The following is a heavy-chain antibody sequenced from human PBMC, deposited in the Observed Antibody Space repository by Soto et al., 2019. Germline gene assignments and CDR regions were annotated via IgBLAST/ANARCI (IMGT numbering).Heavy chain of an antibody. Sequence: ASVKVSCKAPGGTFSSYAISWVRQAPGQGLERMGWISAYNGNTNYAQKLQGRVTMTTDTSTSTAYMELRSLRSCDTAMYYCASMRVVKYDDSSGYQYYFKKWGQGALVSV. D-gene: IGHD3-22*01. CDR1: GGTFSSYA. CDR2: ISAYNGNT. CDR3: ASMRVVKYDDSSGYQYYFKK. V-gene: IGHV1-18*01. J-gene: IGHJ4*02.